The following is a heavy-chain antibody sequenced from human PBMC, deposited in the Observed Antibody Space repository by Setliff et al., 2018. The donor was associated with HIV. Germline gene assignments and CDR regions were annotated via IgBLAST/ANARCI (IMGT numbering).Heavy chain of an antibody. Sequence: GASVKVSCKTSGYTFGYNYIHWVRQAPGQGLEWMGRIAPNSGDTKCAQKFEGRVTVTRDTSINTVYMEVSSLRSDDTAVYYCSRDVGVPGRGNALDYWGQGTQVTVSS. CDR1: GYTFGYNY. V-gene: IGHV1-2*06. CDR3: SRDVGVPGRGNALDY. D-gene: IGHD1-26*01. J-gene: IGHJ4*02. CDR2: IAPNSGDT.